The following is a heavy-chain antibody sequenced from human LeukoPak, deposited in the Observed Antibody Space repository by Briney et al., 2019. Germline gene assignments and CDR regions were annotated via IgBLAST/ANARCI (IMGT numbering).Heavy chain of an antibody. Sequence: GGSLRLSCAASAFSINNFWMHWVRQGPGKGLEWVSRINKDATITTYADSVKGRFTISRDNAKNTLSLQMNSLRAEDTAVYYCARVGGSNAFDIWGQGTMVIVSS. CDR2: INKDATIT. V-gene: IGHV3-74*03. D-gene: IGHD1-26*01. J-gene: IGHJ3*02. CDR1: AFSINNFW. CDR3: ARVGGSNAFDI.